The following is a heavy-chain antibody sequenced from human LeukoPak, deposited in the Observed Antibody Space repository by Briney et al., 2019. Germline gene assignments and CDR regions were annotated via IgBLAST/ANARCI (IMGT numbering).Heavy chain of an antibody. Sequence: PGGSLRLSCAASGFTFSSHAMSWVRQAPGKGLEWVASIKQDGSEKYYVDSMKGRFTISRDNAKNSLYLQMNSLRAEDTAVYYCARMPRGPDVWGKGTTVTVSS. CDR1: GFTFSSHA. J-gene: IGHJ6*04. CDR2: IKQDGSEK. V-gene: IGHV3-7*01. D-gene: IGHD2-2*01. CDR3: ARMPRGPDV.